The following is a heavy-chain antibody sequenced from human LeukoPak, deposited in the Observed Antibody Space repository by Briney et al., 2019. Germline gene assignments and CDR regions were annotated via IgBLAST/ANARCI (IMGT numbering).Heavy chain of an antibody. CDR2: IWHDGRNK. CDR3: ARGNEYSSSSSYYYYMDV. CDR1: GFTFTNYG. V-gene: IGHV3-33*01. D-gene: IGHD6-6*01. Sequence: GGSLRLSCAASGFTFTNYGMHWVRQAPGKGLEWVAVIWHDGRNKYHADSVKGRFTISRDNSKNTLYLQMNSLRAEDTAVYYCARGNEYSSSSSYYYYMDVWGKGTTVTVSS. J-gene: IGHJ6*03.